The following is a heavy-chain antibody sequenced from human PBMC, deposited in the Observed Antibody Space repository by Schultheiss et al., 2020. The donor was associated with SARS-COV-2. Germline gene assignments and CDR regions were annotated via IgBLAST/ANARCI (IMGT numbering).Heavy chain of an antibody. CDR2: INHSGST. D-gene: IGHD2-15*01. V-gene: IGHV4-31*03. CDR1: GGSISSGGYY. CDR3: ARDLRYCSGGSCYGGYYYYGMDV. J-gene: IGHJ6*02. Sequence: SETLSLTCTVSGGSISSGGYYWSWIRQHPGKGLEWIGEINHSGSTYYNPSLKSRVTISVDTSKNQFSLKLSSVTAADTAVYYCARDLRYCSGGSCYGGYYYYGMDVWGQGTTVTVSS.